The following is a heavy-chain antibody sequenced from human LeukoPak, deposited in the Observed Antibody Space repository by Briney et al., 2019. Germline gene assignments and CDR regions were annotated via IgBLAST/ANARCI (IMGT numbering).Heavy chain of an antibody. CDR3: ARHFPHMDFTGWKQGWFDP. CDR2: IYNSGVT. V-gene: IGHV4-39*01. J-gene: IGHJ5*02. D-gene: IGHD6-19*01. Sequence: SETLSLTCTVSGDSISSRSFYWGWIRQPPGQGLEWIGTIYNSGVTYYNPSLKSRVTMSVDTSDNQFSLRLISVTAADTAVYYCARHFPHMDFTGWKQGWFDPWGQGTLVTVSS. CDR1: GDSISSRSFY.